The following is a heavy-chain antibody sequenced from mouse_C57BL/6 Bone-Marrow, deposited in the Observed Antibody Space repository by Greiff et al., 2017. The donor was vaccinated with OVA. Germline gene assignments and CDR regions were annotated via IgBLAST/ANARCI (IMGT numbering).Heavy chain of an antibody. V-gene: IGHV5-9*01. CDR2: ISGGGGNT. D-gene: IGHD6-1*01. J-gene: IGHJ2*01. Sequence: EVQRVESGGGLVKPGGSLKLSCAASGFTFSSYTMSWVRQTPEKRLEWVATISGGGGNTYYPDSVKGRFTISRDNAKNTLYLQMSSLRSEDTALYYCARTSPFDYWGQGATLTVSS. CDR3: ARTSPFDY. CDR1: GFTFSSYT.